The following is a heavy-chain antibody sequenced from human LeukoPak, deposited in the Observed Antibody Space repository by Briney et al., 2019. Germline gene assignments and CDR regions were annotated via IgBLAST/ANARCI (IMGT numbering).Heavy chain of an antibody. CDR2: IIPILGIA. Sequence: ASVKVSRKASGGTFSSYAISWVRQAPGQGLEWMGRIIPILGIANYAQKFQGRVTITADKSTSTAYMELSSLRSEDTAVYYCARSSVLRFLEWLAYGMDVWGQGTTVTVSS. J-gene: IGHJ6*02. D-gene: IGHD3-3*01. CDR1: GGTFSSYA. CDR3: ARSSVLRFLEWLAYGMDV. V-gene: IGHV1-69*04.